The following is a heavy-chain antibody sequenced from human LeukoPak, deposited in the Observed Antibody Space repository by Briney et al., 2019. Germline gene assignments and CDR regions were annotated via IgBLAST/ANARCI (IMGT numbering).Heavy chain of an antibody. CDR2: INSSSSYI. J-gene: IGHJ4*02. D-gene: IGHD5-24*01. CDR3: ARDLGEGRWLQF. CDR1: GFTFSSYS. V-gene: IGHV3-21*01. Sequence: GGSLRLSCAASGFTFSSYSMNWVRQAPGKGLEWVSSINSSSSYIYYADSVKGRFTISRDNAKNSLYPQMNSLRAEDTAVYYCARDLGEGRWLQFWGQGTLVTVSS.